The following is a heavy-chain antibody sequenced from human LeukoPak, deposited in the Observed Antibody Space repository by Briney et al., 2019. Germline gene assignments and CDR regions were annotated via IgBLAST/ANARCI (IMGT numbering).Heavy chain of an antibody. CDR1: GYTSTSYY. J-gene: IGHJ3*02. CDR3: ARALNADYGAFDI. D-gene: IGHD4/OR15-4a*01. V-gene: IGHV1-46*01. CDR2: INPSGGST. Sequence: ASVKVSCKASGYTSTSYYMHWVRQAPGQGLEWMGIINPSGGSTSYAQKFQGRVTMTRDTSTSTVYMELSSLRSEDTAVYYCARALNADYGAFDIWGQGTMVTVSS.